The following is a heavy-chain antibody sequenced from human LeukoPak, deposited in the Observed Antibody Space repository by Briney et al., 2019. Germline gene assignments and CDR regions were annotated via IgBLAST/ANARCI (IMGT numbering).Heavy chain of an antibody. Sequence: GASVKVSCKVSGYTLTELSMHWVRQAPGKGLEWMGGFDPEDGETIYAQKFQGRVTMTEDTSTDTAYMELSSLRSEDTAVYYCATDTPLSDDSSGWYVLWYWGQGTLVTVSS. CDR2: FDPEDGET. D-gene: IGHD6-19*01. CDR1: GYTLTELS. CDR3: ATDTPLSDDSSGWYVLWY. V-gene: IGHV1-24*01. J-gene: IGHJ4*02.